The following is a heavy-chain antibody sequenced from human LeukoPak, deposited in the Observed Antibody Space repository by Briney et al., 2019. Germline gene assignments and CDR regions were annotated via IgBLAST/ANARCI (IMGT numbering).Heavy chain of an antibody. CDR1: GFTFSSYS. CDR3: ARESSGDPRYEDY. Sequence: GGSLRLSCADSGFTFSSYSMKWVRQAPGKELEWVLSISSSSSYIYYADSVKGRFTISRDSAKNSLYLQMNSLRAEDTAVYYCARESSGDPRYEDYWGQGNLVTVSS. V-gene: IGHV3-21*01. J-gene: IGHJ4*02. CDR2: ISSSSSYI. D-gene: IGHD2-21*01.